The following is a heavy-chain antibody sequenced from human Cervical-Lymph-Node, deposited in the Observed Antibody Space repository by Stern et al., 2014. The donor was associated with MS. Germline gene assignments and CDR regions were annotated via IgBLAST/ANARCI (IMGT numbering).Heavy chain of an antibody. D-gene: IGHD6-19*01. CDR3: ARGRSGWVFDY. V-gene: IGHV3-13*01. CDR2: IGTAGDT. CDR1: GFTFSSYD. Sequence: VKLVESGGGLVQPGGSLRLSCAASGFTFSSYDMHWVRQATGKGLEWVSAIGTAGDTYYPGDVKGRFTISRENAKNSLYLQMNSLRAGDTAVYYCARGRSGWVFDYWGQGTLVTVSS. J-gene: IGHJ4*02.